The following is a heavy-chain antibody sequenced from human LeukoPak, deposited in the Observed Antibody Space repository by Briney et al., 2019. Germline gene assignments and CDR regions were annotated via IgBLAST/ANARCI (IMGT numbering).Heavy chain of an antibody. CDR3: ARDDYGDYNAFDI. Sequence: SETLSLTCTVSGGSISSYYWSWIRQPPGKGLERIGYIYYSGSTNYNPSLKSRVTISVDTSKNQFSLKLSSVTAADTAVYYCARDDYGDYNAFDIWGQGTMVTVSS. V-gene: IGHV4-59*01. CDR1: GGSISSYY. CDR2: IYYSGST. D-gene: IGHD4-17*01. J-gene: IGHJ3*02.